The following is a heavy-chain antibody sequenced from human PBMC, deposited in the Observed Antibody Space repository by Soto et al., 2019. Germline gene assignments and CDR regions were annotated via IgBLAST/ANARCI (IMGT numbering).Heavy chain of an antibody. CDR1: GGSISSGGYY. D-gene: IGHD2-15*01. CDR2: IYYSGST. Sequence: PSETLSLTCTVSGGSISSGGYYWSWIRQHPGKGLEWIGYIYYSGSTYYNPSLKSRVTISVDTSKNQFSLKLSSVTAADTAVYYCARDRCSGGSCYFDYLGQGTLVTVSS. J-gene: IGHJ4*02. V-gene: IGHV4-31*03. CDR3: ARDRCSGGSCYFDY.